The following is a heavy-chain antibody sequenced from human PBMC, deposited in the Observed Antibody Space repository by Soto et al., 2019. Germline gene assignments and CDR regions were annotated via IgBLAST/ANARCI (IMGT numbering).Heavy chain of an antibody. J-gene: IGHJ6*02. D-gene: IGHD6-6*01. Sequence: EVQLVESGGGLVQPGGSLRLSCVASGFTFSTFEMNWVRQAPGKGLEWVSYISTSGSTIYYADSVKGRFTISRDNAKNSLYLQMNSLRAEDTSVYYCARIIGPRPDYYYYNMDVWGQGTTVTVSS. CDR2: ISTSGSTI. CDR1: GFTFSTFE. CDR3: ARIIGPRPDYYYYNMDV. V-gene: IGHV3-48*03.